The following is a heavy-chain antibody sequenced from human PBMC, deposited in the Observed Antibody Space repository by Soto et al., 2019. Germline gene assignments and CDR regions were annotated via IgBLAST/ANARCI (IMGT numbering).Heavy chain of an antibody. CDR2: ISGSGGST. CDR1: GFTFSSYA. J-gene: IGHJ3*02. V-gene: IGHV3-23*01. D-gene: IGHD2-15*01. Sequence: GGSLRLSCAASGFTFSSYAMSWVRQAPGKGLEWVSAISGSGGSTYYADSVKGRFTISRDNSKNTLYLQMNSLRAEDTAVYYCAKVVVARPGRFSSAPDAFDIWGQGTMVTVSS. CDR3: AKVVVARPGRFSSAPDAFDI.